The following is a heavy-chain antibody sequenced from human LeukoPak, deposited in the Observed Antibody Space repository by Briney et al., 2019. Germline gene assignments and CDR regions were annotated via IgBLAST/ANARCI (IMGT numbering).Heavy chain of an antibody. CDR1: GYTFTGYY. CDR2: INPNSGGT. Sequence: ASVKVSCKASGYTFTGYYMHWVRQAPGQGLEWMGWINPNSGGTNYAQKFQGRVTMTRDTSISTAYMELSRLRSDDTAVYYCARDVGYCSSTSCFVGFDPWGQGTLVTVSS. D-gene: IGHD2-2*01. CDR3: ARDVGYCSSTSCFVGFDP. J-gene: IGHJ5*02. V-gene: IGHV1-2*02.